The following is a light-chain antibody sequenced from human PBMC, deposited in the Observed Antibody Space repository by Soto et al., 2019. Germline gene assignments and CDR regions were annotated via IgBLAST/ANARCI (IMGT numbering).Light chain of an antibody. J-gene: IGLJ1*01. CDR2: DVS. V-gene: IGLV2-11*01. CDR1: SSDVGGYNY. CDR3: CSYAGSPSV. Sequence: QSALTQPRSVSGSPGQSVTISCTGTSSDVGGYNYVSWYQQNPGKAPKLMIYDVSKRPSGVPDRFSGSKSDNTASLTISGLQTEDEADYYCCSYAGSPSVFGTGTKLTVL.